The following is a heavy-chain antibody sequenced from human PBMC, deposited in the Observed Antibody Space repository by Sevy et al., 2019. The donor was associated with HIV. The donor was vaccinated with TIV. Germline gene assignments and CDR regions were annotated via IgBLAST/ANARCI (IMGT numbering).Heavy chain of an antibody. Sequence: SETLSLTCTVSGGSISSSSYYWGWIRQPPGKGLEWIGSIYYSRSTYYNPSLKSRVTISVDTSKNQFSLKLSSVTAADTAVYYCASGNIVVLPAAIVNWFDPWGQGTLVTVSS. D-gene: IGHD2-2*02. J-gene: IGHJ5*02. CDR1: GGSISSSSYY. CDR2: IYYSRST. V-gene: IGHV4-39*01. CDR3: ASGNIVVLPAAIVNWFDP.